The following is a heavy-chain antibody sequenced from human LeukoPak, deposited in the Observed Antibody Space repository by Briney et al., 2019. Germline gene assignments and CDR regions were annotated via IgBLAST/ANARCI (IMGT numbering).Heavy chain of an antibody. Sequence: SETLSLTCTVSGGSISSYYWSWIRQPPGKGLEWIGYIYYSGSTYHNPSLKSRVTISVDTSKNQFSLKLSSVSAADTAVYYCARHLVGGGSFAFDYWVQATLVTVPS. D-gene: IGHD2-15*01. CDR3: ARHLVGGGSFAFDY. V-gene: IGHV4-59*08. CDR2: IYYSGST. J-gene: IGHJ4*02. CDR1: GGSISSYY.